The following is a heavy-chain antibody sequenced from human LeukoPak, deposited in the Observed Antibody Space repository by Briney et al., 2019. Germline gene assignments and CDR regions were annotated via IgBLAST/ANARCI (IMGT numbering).Heavy chain of an antibody. CDR3: ARDRRSSGYYYVS. CDR1: GFTFSSFW. Sequence: GGSLRLSCAASGFTFSSFWMSWVRQAPGKGLEWVSVIYSGGSTYYADSVKGRFTISRDNSKNTLYLQMNSLRAEDTAVYYCARDRRSSGYYYVSWGQGTLVPVSS. J-gene: IGHJ4*02. V-gene: IGHV3-53*01. CDR2: IYSGGST. D-gene: IGHD3-22*01.